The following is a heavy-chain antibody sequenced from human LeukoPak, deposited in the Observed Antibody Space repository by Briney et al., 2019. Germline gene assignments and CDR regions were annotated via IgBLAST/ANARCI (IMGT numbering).Heavy chain of an antibody. CDR3: ARRVYCSGGSCYYYYYMDV. CDR2: INHSGST. CDR1: GGSFSGYY. J-gene: IGHJ6*03. Sequence: SETLSLTCAVYGGSFSGYYWSWIRQPPGKGLEWIGEINHSGSTNYNPSLKSRVTISVDTSKNQFSLKLSSVTAADTAVYYCARRVYCSGGSCYYYYYMDVWGKGTTVTVSS. V-gene: IGHV4-34*01. D-gene: IGHD2-15*01.